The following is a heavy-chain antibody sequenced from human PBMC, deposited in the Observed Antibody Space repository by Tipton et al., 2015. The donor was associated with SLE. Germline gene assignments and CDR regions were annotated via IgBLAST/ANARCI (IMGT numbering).Heavy chain of an antibody. J-gene: IGHJ3*02. D-gene: IGHD2-15*01. Sequence: VQLVQSGAEVKKPGESLRISCKGSGYSFTSYWISWVRQMPGKGLEWMGRIDPSDSYTNYSPSFQGHVTISADKSISTAYLQWSSLKASDTAMYYCARPSSHPLTYCSGGSCYSGAFDIWGQGTMVTVSS. CDR1: GYSFTSYW. V-gene: IGHV5-10-1*01. CDR2: IDPSDSYT. CDR3: ARPSSHPLTYCSGGSCYSGAFDI.